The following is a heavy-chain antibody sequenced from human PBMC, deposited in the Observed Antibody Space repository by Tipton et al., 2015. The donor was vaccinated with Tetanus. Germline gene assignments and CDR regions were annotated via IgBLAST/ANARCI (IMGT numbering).Heavy chain of an antibody. V-gene: IGHV4-30-4*01. Sequence: LRLSCTVSGGSIRSDDYYWSWIRQPPGKGPEWIGYIYHTGHTYFNPSLKSRLAMSVDTSKNQFSLRLNSVTAADTAMYYCVRSSPIRVADKWGVDWFDPWGQGTLVTVSS. CDR3: VRSSPIRVADKWGVDWFDP. CDR1: GGSIRSDDYY. CDR2: IYHTGHT. J-gene: IGHJ5*02. D-gene: IGHD6-19*01.